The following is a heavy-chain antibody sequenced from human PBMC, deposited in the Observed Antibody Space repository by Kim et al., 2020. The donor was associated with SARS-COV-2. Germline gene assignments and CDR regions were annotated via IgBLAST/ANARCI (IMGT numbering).Heavy chain of an antibody. D-gene: IGHD3-10*01. CDR2: IYYSGST. Sequence: SETLSLTCTVSGGSISSGGYYWSWIRQHPGKGLEWIGYIYYSGSTYYNTSLKSRVTISVDTAKNQFSLKLSSVTAADTAVYYCARTVSLWFGEVRIFDYWGQGTLVTVSS. CDR1: GGSISSGGYY. V-gene: IGHV4-31*03. CDR3: ARTVSLWFGEVRIFDY. J-gene: IGHJ4*02.